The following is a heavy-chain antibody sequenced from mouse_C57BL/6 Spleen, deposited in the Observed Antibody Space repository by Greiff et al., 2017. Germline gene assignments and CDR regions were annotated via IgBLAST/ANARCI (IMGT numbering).Heavy chain of an antibody. CDR2: IYPSDSET. CDR1: GYTFTSYW. CDR3: ARKDTTVVYYFDY. V-gene: IGHV1-61*01. D-gene: IGHD1-1*01. J-gene: IGHJ2*01. Sequence: QVQLQQPGAELVRPGSSVKLSCKASGYTFTSYWMDWVKQRPGQGLEWIGNIYPSDSETHYNQKFKDKATLTVDKSSSTAYMQRSSLTSEDSAVDYWARKDTTVVYYFDYWGQGTTLTVSS.